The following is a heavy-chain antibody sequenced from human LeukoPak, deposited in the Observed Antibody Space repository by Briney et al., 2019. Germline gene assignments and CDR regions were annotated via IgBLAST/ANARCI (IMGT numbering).Heavy chain of an antibody. D-gene: IGHD5-18*01. V-gene: IGHV3-7*01. CDR2: IKQDGSVK. CDR3: ANQWVQLWSPFDY. J-gene: IGHJ4*02. Sequence: AGGSLRLSCAASGLTFGRHWMSWVRQAPGKGLEWVANIKQDGSVKYYVDSVEGRFPISRDNAKNSLYLQMNSLRAEDTAVYYCANQWVQLWSPFDYWGQGTLVTVSS. CDR1: GLTFGRHW.